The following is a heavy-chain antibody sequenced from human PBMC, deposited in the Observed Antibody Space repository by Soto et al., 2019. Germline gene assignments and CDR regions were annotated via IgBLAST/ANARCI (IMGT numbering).Heavy chain of an antibody. CDR3: AGPEWLPTPAFDY. J-gene: IGHJ4*02. CDR2: IRGSGGST. D-gene: IGHD3-3*01. V-gene: IGHV3-23*01. CDR1: GFTFSSYA. Sequence: GGSLRLSCAASGFTFSSYAMSWVRQAPGKGLEWVSAIRGSGGSTYYADSGKGRFTLSRDNSKNTLYLQMNSLRAEDTAVYYCAGPEWLPTPAFDYWGQGTLVTVSS.